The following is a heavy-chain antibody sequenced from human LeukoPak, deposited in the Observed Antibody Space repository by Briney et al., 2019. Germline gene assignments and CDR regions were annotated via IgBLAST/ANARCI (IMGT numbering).Heavy chain of an antibody. CDR2: ISSSSSYI. CDR3: AREIYYYYYMDV. V-gene: IGHV3-21*01. Sequence: GGSLRLSYAASGFTFSSYAMSWVRQAPGKGLEWVSSISSSSSYIYYADSVKGRFTISRDNAKNSLYLQMNSLRAEDTAVYYCAREIYYYYYMDVWGKGTTVTVSS. J-gene: IGHJ6*03. CDR1: GFTFSSYA.